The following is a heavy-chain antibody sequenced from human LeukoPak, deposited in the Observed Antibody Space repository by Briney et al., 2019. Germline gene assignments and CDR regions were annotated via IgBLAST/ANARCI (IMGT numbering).Heavy chain of an antibody. CDR3: ARTFYEQMPHFDY. D-gene: IGHD3-16*01. CDR2: INPSGGDT. J-gene: IGHJ4*02. Sequence: ASVKVSCKASGYTITSYYMHWVRQAPGQGLEWMGIINPSGGDTTYAQKFQGRLSMTRDMSTSTVYMELSSLRSEDTAVYYCARTFYEQMPHFDYWGQGTLVTVSS. CDR1: GYTITSYY. V-gene: IGHV1-46*01.